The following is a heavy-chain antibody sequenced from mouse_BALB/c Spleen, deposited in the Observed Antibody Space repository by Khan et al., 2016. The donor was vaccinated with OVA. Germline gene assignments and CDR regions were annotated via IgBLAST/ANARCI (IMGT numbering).Heavy chain of an antibody. J-gene: IGHJ3*01. CDR3: ARRNYFGYTFAY. D-gene: IGHD1-2*01. Sequence: QVQLQQPGAELARPGASVKLSCKASGYTFTDYYINWVKQRTGQGLERIGEISPGSGDTYYNEKFKGKATLTADKSSTTVYMQLSSLTSEASAVYCCARRNYFGYTFAYWGQGTLVTVSA. V-gene: IGHV1-77*01. CDR2: ISPGSGDT. CDR1: GYTFTDYY.